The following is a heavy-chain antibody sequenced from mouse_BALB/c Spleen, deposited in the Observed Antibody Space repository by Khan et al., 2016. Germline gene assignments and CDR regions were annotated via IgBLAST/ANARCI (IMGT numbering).Heavy chain of an antibody. J-gene: IGHJ3*01. CDR2: ISYSGST. Sequence: EVQLQESGPGLVKPSQSLSLTCTVTGYSITSDYAWNWIRQFPGNKLEWMGYISYSGSTSYNPSLKSRISITRDTSKNQFFLQLNSVTTEDTATYDGATTVVSPRFAYWGQGTLVTVSA. CDR1: GYSITSDYA. CDR3: ATTVVSPRFAY. D-gene: IGHD1-1*01. V-gene: IGHV3-2*02.